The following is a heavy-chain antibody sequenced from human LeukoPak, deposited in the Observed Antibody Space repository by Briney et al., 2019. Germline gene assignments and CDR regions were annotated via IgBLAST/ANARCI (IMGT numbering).Heavy chain of an antibody. Sequence: GGSLRLSCAASGVTLGTYAMSCAREAAGKGLEWVSGISSSGSGGNTYYTDSLKGRFTISRDSSNNTLFLHMNTLRAEDTAIYYCAKDRTVGASYWYLYLWGRGTLVTVSS. D-gene: IGHD1-26*01. CDR1: GVTLGTYA. V-gene: IGHV3-23*01. J-gene: IGHJ2*01. CDR3: AKDRTVGASYWYLYL. CDR2: ISSSGSGGNT.